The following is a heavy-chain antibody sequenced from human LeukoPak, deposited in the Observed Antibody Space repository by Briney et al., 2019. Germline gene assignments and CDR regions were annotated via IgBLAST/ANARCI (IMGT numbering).Heavy chain of an antibody. Sequence: GGSLRLSCAASGFTFSSHGMNWVRQAPGKGLEWVSGISGSGGNTYYADSVKGRFTISRDNSKNTLYLQMNSLRAEDTAVYYCARAGWYGDNWFDPWGQGTLVTVSS. CDR1: GFTFSSHG. V-gene: IGHV3-23*01. CDR3: ARAGWYGDNWFDP. D-gene: IGHD6-19*01. CDR2: ISGSGGNT. J-gene: IGHJ5*02.